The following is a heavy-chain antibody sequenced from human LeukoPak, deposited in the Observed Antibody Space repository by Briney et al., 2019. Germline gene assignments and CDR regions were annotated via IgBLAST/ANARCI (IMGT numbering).Heavy chain of an antibody. CDR3: AKEATPRAYDFWSGYYVPYGMDV. Sequence: GGSLRLSCAASGFTFSNYGMHWVRQAPGKGLEWVAVISYDGSNKYYADSVKGRFTISRDNSKNTLYLQMNSLRAEDTAVYCCAKEATPRAYDFWSGYYVPYGMDVWGQGTTVTVSS. V-gene: IGHV3-30*18. J-gene: IGHJ6*02. CDR2: ISYDGSNK. CDR1: GFTFSNYG. D-gene: IGHD3-3*01.